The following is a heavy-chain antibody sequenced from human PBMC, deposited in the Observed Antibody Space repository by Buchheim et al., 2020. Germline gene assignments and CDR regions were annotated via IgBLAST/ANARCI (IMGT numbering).Heavy chain of an antibody. CDR3: ARHVIDDFWSGYTHHFDY. CDR1: GGSISSSSYY. Sequence: QLQLQESGPGLVKPSETLSLTCTVSGGSISSSSYYWGWIRQPPGKGLEWIGSIYYSGSTYYNPSLKSRVTISVDTSKNQFSLKLSSVTAADTAVYYCARHVIDDFWSGYTHHFDYWGQGTL. V-gene: IGHV4-39*01. D-gene: IGHD3-3*01. CDR2: IYYSGST. J-gene: IGHJ4*02.